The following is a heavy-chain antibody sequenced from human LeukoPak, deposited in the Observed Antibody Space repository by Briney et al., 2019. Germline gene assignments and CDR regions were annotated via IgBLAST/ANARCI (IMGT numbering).Heavy chain of an antibody. Sequence: GGSLRLSCAASGFSFNSAAMTWVRQAPGKGLEWVSLVSSSGANTYYADSVKGRFTISRDNSKNTLYLQMNSLRAEDTAIYYCAKDIQGSYWGQGTLVTVSS. CDR3: AKDIQGSY. CDR2: VSSSGANT. D-gene: IGHD2-21*01. J-gene: IGHJ4*02. V-gene: IGHV3-23*01. CDR1: GFSFNSAA.